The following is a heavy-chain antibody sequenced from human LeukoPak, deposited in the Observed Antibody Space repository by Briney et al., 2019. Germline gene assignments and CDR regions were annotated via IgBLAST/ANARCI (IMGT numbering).Heavy chain of an antibody. CDR3: ARSDSGSRQYDY. J-gene: IGHJ4*02. CDR1: GFTFSSYA. V-gene: IGHV3-64*01. D-gene: IGHD1-26*01. Sequence: GRSLRLSCAASGFTFSSYAMHWVRQAPGKGLEYVSAISSNGGSTYYANSVKGRFTISRDNSKNTLYLQMGSLRAEDMAVYYCARSDSGSRQYDYWGQGTLVTVSS. CDR2: ISSNGGST.